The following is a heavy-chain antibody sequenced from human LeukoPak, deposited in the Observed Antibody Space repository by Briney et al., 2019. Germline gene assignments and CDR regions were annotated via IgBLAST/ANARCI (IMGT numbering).Heavy chain of an antibody. J-gene: IGHJ3*02. CDR2: IAHDGTR. Sequence: PSETLSLTCGVSGGSIDSTNYWSWVRQAPGKGLEWVGEIAHDGTRNYSPSLRSRVAMSFDRANNYFSLSLTAVTAADTAVYYCARGGGDWNDAYQNAFDIWDQGTMGTVSS. D-gene: IGHD1-1*01. CDR1: GGSIDSTNY. CDR3: ARGGGDWNDAYQNAFDI. V-gene: IGHV4-4*02.